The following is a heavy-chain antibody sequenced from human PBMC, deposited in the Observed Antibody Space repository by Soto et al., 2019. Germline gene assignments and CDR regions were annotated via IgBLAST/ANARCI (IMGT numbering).Heavy chain of an antibody. D-gene: IGHD4-17*01. Sequence: QVQLQESGPGLVKPSQTLSLTCTVSGGSISSGGYYWSWIRQHPGKGLEWIGYIYYSGSTYYNPSLKSRVTISVDTSKNQFSLKLSSVTGADTVGYYCARWNGDYVQFDYWGQGTLVTVSS. CDR1: GGSISSGGYY. CDR3: ARWNGDYVQFDY. J-gene: IGHJ4*02. V-gene: IGHV4-31*03. CDR2: IYYSGST.